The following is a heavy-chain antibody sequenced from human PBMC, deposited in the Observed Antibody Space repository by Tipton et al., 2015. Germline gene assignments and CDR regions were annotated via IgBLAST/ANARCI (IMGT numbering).Heavy chain of an antibody. J-gene: IGHJ6*02. D-gene: IGHD2-15*01. CDR2: ITPIFARQ. CDR3: AAGDNIVAVASFYYWGMDV. V-gene: IGHV1-69*01. Sequence: QLVQSGAEVKKPGTSVKVSCKASGDTFNYYIFSWVRQAPGQGLEWMAAITPIFARQYYAQKFEGRVAITADEVTSTVYLELTSLRSGDTAVDFCAAGDNIVAVASFYYWGMDVWGQGTTVTVSS. CDR1: GDTFNYYI.